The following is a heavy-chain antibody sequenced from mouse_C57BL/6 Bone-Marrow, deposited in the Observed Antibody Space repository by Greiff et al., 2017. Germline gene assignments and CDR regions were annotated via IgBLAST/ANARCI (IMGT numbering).Heavy chain of an antibody. J-gene: IGHJ2*01. CDR1: GFTFSDYY. CDR2: INYDGSST. CDR3: ARDRGVVYFDY. Sequence: EVMLVESEGGLVQPGRSMKLSCTASGFTFSDYYMAWVRQVPEKGLEWVANINYDGSSTYYLDSLKSRFIISRDNAKNILYLQMSSLKSEDTATYYCARDRGVVYFDYWGQGTTLTVSS. V-gene: IGHV5-16*01. D-gene: IGHD1-1*01.